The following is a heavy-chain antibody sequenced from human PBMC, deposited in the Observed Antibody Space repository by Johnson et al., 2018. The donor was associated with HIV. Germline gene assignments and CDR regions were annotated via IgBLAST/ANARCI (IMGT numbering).Heavy chain of an antibody. CDR1: GFTFTNVW. J-gene: IGHJ3*02. CDR2: IKSRTDGGTT. D-gene: IGHD3-22*01. Sequence: MLLVESGGGVVQPGGSLRFSCAVSGFTFTNVWMNWVRQVPGKGLEWVGRIKSRTDGGTTDYAAPVEGRSTISRDDSKNTLYLRMNSLKTEDTAVYYCTSERGRYYDSSNDAFDIWGQGTMVTVSS. V-gene: IGHV3-15*01. CDR3: TSERGRYYDSSNDAFDI.